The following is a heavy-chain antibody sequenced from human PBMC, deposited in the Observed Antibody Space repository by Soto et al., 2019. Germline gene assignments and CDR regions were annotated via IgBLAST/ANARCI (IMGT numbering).Heavy chain of an antibody. CDR1: GYTFTSYY. CDR2: INPSGGST. Sequence: ASVKVSCKASGYTFTSYYMHWVRQAPGQGLEWMGIINPSGGSTSYAQKLQGRVTMTTDTSTSTAYMELRSLRSDDTAVYYCARCSGGSCYYFDYWGQGTLVTVSS. D-gene: IGHD2-15*01. J-gene: IGHJ4*02. V-gene: IGHV1-46*01. CDR3: ARCSGGSCYYFDY.